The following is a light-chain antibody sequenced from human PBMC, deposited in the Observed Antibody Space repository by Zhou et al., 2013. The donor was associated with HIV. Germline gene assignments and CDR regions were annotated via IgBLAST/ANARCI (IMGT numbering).Light chain of an antibody. V-gene: IGKV3-15*01. CDR2: DTS. CDR3: HQYNNWPRT. J-gene: IGKJ1*01. Sequence: EIVLTQSPGTLSLSPGERATLSCRASQSVSSSYLAWYQQKPGQAPRLLIYDTSTRATGVPARFSGSGSGTDFTLTISSLQSEDFAVYYCHQYNNWPRTFGQGTKVEIK. CDR1: QSVSSSY.